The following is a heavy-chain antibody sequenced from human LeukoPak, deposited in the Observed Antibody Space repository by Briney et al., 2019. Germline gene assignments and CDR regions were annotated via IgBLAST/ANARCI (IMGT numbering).Heavy chain of an antibody. Sequence: ASVKVSCKASGYTFTSYGISWVRQAPGQGLEWMGWISAYNGNTNYAQKLQGRVTMTTDTSTSTAYMELRSLRSDGTAVYYCARRGKEYCSGGSCYSNRHYYYYMDVWGKGTTVTVSS. CDR1: GYTFTSYG. CDR3: ARRGKEYCSGGSCYSNRHYYYYMDV. CDR2: ISAYNGNT. D-gene: IGHD2-15*01. J-gene: IGHJ6*03. V-gene: IGHV1-18*01.